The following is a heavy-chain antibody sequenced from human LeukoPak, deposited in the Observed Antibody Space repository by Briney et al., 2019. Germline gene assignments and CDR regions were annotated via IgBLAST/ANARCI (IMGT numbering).Heavy chain of an antibody. D-gene: IGHD3-3*01. Sequence: PGGSLRLSCAASGFTFSSYSMNWVRQAPGKGLEWIGEINHSGSTNYNPSLKSRVTISVDTSKNQFSLKLSSVTAADTAVYYCARGRRYYDFWSGYRHQFDYWGQGTLVTVSS. CDR3: ARGRRYYDFWSGYRHQFDY. CDR2: INHSGST. V-gene: IGHV4-34*01. CDR1: GFTFSSYS. J-gene: IGHJ4*02.